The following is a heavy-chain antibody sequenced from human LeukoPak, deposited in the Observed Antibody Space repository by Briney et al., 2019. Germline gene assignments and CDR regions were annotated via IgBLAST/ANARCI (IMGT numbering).Heavy chain of an antibody. CDR3: ARDEPYYDILTGYYQGRNWFDP. CDR1: GGSFSGYY. D-gene: IGHD3-9*01. CDR2: INHSGST. V-gene: IGHV4-34*01. J-gene: IGHJ5*02. Sequence: SETLSLTCAVYGGSFSGYYWSWIRQPPGKGLEWIGEINHSGSTNYNPSLKSRVTISVDTSKNQFSLKLSSVTAADTAVYYCARDEPYYDILTGYYQGRNWFDPWGQGTQVTASS.